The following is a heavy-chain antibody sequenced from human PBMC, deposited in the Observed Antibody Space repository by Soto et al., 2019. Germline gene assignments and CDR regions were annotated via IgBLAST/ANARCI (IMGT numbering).Heavy chain of an antibody. Sequence: QITLKESGPTLVKPTQTLTLTCTFSAFSLSTGGVGVGWIRQPPGKALEWLALIYWDDDKRYSPSLRSRLTITQYTSKNQVVLTMTNMDPVDTATYYCIQSRCGGDCLQSYASYYYYGMDVWGQGTTVTVSS. V-gene: IGHV2-5*02. CDR3: IQSRCGGDCLQSYASYYYYGMDV. CDR2: IYWDDDK. D-gene: IGHD2-21*02. J-gene: IGHJ6*02. CDR1: AFSLSTGGVG.